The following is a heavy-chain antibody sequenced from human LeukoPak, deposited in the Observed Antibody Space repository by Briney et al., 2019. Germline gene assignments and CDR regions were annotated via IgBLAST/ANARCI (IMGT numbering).Heavy chain of an antibody. CDR2: ISSSGSTI. V-gene: IGHV3-11*01. Sequence: GGSLRLSCAASGFTFSDYYMCWIRQAPGKGLEWVSYISSSGSTIYYADSVKGRFTISRDNAKNSLYLQMNSLRAEDTAVYYCARANTYYYDSSGYYNYWGQGTLVTVSS. J-gene: IGHJ4*02. D-gene: IGHD3-22*01. CDR1: GFTFSDYY. CDR3: ARANTYYYDSSGYYNY.